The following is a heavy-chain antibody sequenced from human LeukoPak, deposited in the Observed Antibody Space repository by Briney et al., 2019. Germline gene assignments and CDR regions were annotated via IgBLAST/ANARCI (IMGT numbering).Heavy chain of an antibody. Sequence: ASVKVSCKASGGTFSSYTISWVRQAPGQGLEWMGRIIPILGIANYAQKFQGRVTITADESTRTAYMELSSLRSEDKAVYYCAREVVGANDAPFDYWGQGTLVTVSS. CDR3: AREVVGANDAPFDY. CDR2: IIPILGIA. D-gene: IGHD1-26*01. J-gene: IGHJ4*02. CDR1: GGTFSSYT. V-gene: IGHV1-69*04.